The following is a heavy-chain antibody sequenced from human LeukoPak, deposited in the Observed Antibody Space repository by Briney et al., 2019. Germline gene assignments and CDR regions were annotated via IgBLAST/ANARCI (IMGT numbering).Heavy chain of an antibody. D-gene: IGHD3-10*01. CDR3: ARVEEGYGSGRRENYYYYYMDV. Sequence: SETLSLTCTVSGGSISSYYWSWIRQSPGKGLEWIGYIYYSGSTNYNPSLKSRVIISVDTSKNRFSLKLSSVTAADTAVYYCARVEEGYGSGRRENYYYYYMDVWGKGTTVTISS. CDR2: IYYSGST. CDR1: GGSISSYY. V-gene: IGHV4-59*01. J-gene: IGHJ6*03.